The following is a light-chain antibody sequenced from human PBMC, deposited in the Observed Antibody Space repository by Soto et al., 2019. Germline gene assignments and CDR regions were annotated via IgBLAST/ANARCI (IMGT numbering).Light chain of an antibody. J-gene: IGKJ2*03. Sequence: EVALTQSTGTLSLSPGERATLSCSASQSVSSTYFAWYQQKPGEAPRLLLYAASRRETGIPDTFSGSGSGTDFTLTIGRLGPEDFAVSYCEEYDSSPYRFCQGTRLEIK. CDR1: QSVSSTY. CDR2: AAS. V-gene: IGKV3-20*01. CDR3: EEYDSSPYR.